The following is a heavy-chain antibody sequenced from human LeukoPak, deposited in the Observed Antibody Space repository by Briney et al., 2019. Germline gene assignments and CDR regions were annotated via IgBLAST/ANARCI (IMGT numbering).Heavy chain of an antibody. D-gene: IGHD3-3*01. J-gene: IGHJ3*02. Sequence: GGSLRLSCAASGFTFSNAWMTWVRQAPGKGLDWVANIKEDGRETYYVDSVKGRFTISRDNTKNSLYLQMNSLRAEDTAVYYCVRIWSGENYGDALDIWGQGTVVTVS. CDR3: VRIWSGENYGDALDI. V-gene: IGHV3-7*01. CDR2: IKEDGRET. CDR1: GFTFSNAW.